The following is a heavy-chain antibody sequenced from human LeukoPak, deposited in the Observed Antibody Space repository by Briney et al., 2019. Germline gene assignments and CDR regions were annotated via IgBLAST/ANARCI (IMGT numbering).Heavy chain of an antibody. CDR3: TTDRGPNTLDY. CDR2: INQVGSAT. D-gene: IGHD3-10*01. CDR1: GFTFSNSW. V-gene: IGHV3-7*01. Sequence: PGGSLRLSCAASGFTFSNSWMTWVRQAPGKGPEWVASINQVGSATYYVDSLKGRFTISRDNAKNSVFLQMNSLRAEDTAVYYCTTDRGPNTLDYWGQGTQVTVSS. J-gene: IGHJ4*02.